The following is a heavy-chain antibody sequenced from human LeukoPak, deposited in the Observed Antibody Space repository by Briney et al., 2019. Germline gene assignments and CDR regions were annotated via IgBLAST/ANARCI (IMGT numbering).Heavy chain of an antibody. V-gene: IGHV3-21*01. CDR3: AREWELLPWD. D-gene: IGHD3-10*01. CDR1: GFTFSSYS. Sequence: MAGGSLRLSCAASGFTFSSYSMNWVRQAPGKGLEWVSSISSSSSYIYYADSVKGRFTISRDNAKNTLYLQMNSLRAEDTAVYYCAREWELLPWDWGQGTLVTVSS. CDR2: ISSSSSYI. J-gene: IGHJ4*02.